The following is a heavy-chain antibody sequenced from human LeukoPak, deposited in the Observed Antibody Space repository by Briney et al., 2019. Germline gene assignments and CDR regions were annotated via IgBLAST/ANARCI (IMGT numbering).Heavy chain of an antibody. CDR2: INPDSGGT. Sequence: ASVKVSCKTSGYTFTGCFIHWVRQAPGQGLEWMGWINPDSGGTNYAQKFQGRATMTRDTSISTVYMELSRLRSDDSAMYYCARGRGSWYDSSGSPYIRFDYWGQGTLVTVSS. D-gene: IGHD3-22*01. CDR1: GYTFTGCF. V-gene: IGHV1-2*02. J-gene: IGHJ4*02. CDR3: ARGRGSWYDSSGSPYIRFDY.